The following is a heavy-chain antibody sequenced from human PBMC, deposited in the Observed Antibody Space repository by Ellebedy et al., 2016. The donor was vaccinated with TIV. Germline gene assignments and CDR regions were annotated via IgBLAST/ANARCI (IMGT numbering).Heavy chain of an antibody. CDR2: IYYSGST. Sequence: MPSETLSLTCTVSGGSISSYYWSWIRQPPGKGLEWIGSIYYSGSTYYNPSLKSRVTISVDTSKNQFSLKLSSVTAADTAVYYCALNYGGNSPSIVSFDYWGQGTLVTVSS. D-gene: IGHD4-23*01. CDR3: ALNYGGNSPSIVSFDY. J-gene: IGHJ4*02. CDR1: GGSISSYY. V-gene: IGHV4-59*05.